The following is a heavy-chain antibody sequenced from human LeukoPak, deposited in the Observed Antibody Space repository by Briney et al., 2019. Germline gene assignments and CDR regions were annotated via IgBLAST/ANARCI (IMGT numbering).Heavy chain of an antibody. V-gene: IGHV5-51*01. D-gene: IGHD5-12*01. CDR2: IYPGDSDT. Sequence: GDSLKISCKGSGYSFSTYWITWVRQMPGKGLEWMGIIYPGDSDTRYSPSFQGQVTISADKSISTAYLQWSNLKASDTAVYYCARSTPGYVFDYWGQGTLVTVSS. CDR3: ARSTPGYVFDY. J-gene: IGHJ4*02. CDR1: GYSFSTYW.